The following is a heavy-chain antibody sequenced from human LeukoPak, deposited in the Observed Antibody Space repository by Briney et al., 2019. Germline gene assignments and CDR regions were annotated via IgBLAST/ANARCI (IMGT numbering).Heavy chain of an antibody. V-gene: IGHV1-18*01. CDR2: ISAYNGNT. D-gene: IGHD2-21*02. CDR3: ARGPAYCGGDCYFDY. CDR1: GYTITNYD. J-gene: IGHJ4*02. Sequence: GASVKVSCKASGYTITNYDISWVRQAPGQGLEWMGWISAYNGNTNYAQELQGRVTMTTDTSTSTAYMELRSLRSDDTAVYYCARGPAYCGGDCYFDYWGQGTLVTVSS.